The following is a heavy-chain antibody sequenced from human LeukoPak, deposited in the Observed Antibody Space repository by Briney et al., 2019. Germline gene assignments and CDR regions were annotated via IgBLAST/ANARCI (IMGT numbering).Heavy chain of an antibody. D-gene: IGHD4-23*01. CDR3: AKDSLRWSYFYYRMDV. Sequence: GGSLRLSCAASGFTFSSYWMHWVRQAPGKGLEWVAVISYAGSNKYYVDSVKGRFTISRDNSKNTLYLQMNSLRAEDTAVYYCAKDSLRWSYFYYRMDVWGQGTTVTASS. V-gene: IGHV3-30*18. CDR2: ISYAGSNK. J-gene: IGHJ6*02. CDR1: GFTFSSYW.